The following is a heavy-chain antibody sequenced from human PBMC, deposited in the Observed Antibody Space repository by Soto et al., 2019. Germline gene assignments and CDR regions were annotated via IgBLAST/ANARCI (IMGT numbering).Heavy chain of an antibody. D-gene: IGHD5-18*01. CDR3: ARYNYKQLWLLRSTDTFDY. CDR2: TYYRSKWYN. J-gene: IGHJ4*02. CDR1: GDSVSSNRAA. Sequence: SQTLSLTCVISGDSVSSNRAAWNWIRQSPSRGLEWLGRTYYRSKWYNDYEVSVKSRITINPDTSKNQFSLQLNSVTPEDTAVYESARYNYKQLWLLRSTDTFDYSGQGTLVTVSS. V-gene: IGHV6-1*01.